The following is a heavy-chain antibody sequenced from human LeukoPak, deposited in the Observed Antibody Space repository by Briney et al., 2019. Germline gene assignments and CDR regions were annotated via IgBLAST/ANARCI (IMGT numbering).Heavy chain of an antibody. CDR1: GYTFTTYY. CDR2: INPNSGVT. J-gene: IGHJ4*02. V-gene: IGHV1-2*06. D-gene: IGHD3-10*01. Sequence: ASVKVSCKASGYTFTTYYMHWVRQAPGQGLEWMGRINPNSGVTNFAQKLQGRVTMTRDTSINTVYRQLSRLRSDDTALYYCARWEGIWFDGGTDYWGQGTLVTVSS. CDR3: ARWEGIWFDGGTDY.